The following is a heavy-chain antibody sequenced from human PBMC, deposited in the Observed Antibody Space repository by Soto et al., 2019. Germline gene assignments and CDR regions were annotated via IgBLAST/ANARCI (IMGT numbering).Heavy chain of an antibody. Sequence: ASVKVSCKASGYTFTRYGIGWARQAPGQGLEWMGWINTYNGNTNYAQNVQGRVTLTTDTSTSTAYMELRSLRSNDTAMYYCARTESGYSYGFADVWGQGTTVTVSS. CDR2: INTYNGNT. CDR3: ARTESGYSYGFADV. J-gene: IGHJ6*02. D-gene: IGHD5-18*01. V-gene: IGHV1-18*01. CDR1: GYTFTRYG.